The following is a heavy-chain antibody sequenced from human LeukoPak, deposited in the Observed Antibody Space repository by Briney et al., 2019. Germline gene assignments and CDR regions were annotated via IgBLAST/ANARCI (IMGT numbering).Heavy chain of an antibody. CDR3: ASSGSYYRRLDY. CDR1: GGSISSGGYY. D-gene: IGHD1-26*01. J-gene: IGHJ4*02. CDR2: INHSGST. V-gene: IGHV4-39*07. Sequence: SETLSLTCTVSGGSISSGGYYWSWIRQPPGKGLEWIGEINHSGSTNYNPSLKSRVTISVDTSKNQFSLKLSSVSAADTAVYYCASSGSYYRRLDYWGQGTLVTVSS.